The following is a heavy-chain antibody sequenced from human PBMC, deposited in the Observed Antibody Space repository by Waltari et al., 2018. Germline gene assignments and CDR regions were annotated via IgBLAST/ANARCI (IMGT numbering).Heavy chain of an antibody. V-gene: IGHV3-30*03. D-gene: IGHD4-17*01. CDR1: GFTFSSYG. J-gene: IGHJ4*02. CDR3: ATELLTTGDY. CDR2: ISYDGSNK. Sequence: QVQLVESGGGVVQPGRSLRLSCAASGFTFSSYGMHWVRQAPGKGLEWVAVISYDGSNKYYADSVKGRFTISRDNSKNTLYLQMNSLRAEDTAVYYCATELLTTGDYWGQGTLVTVSS.